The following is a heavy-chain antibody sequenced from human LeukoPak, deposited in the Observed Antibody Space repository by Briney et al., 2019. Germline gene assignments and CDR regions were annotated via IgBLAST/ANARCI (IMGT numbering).Heavy chain of an antibody. CDR3: VKDQALDSGYAFDY. V-gene: IGHV3-23*01. J-gene: IGHJ4*02. D-gene: IGHD5-12*01. CDR2: ISGSGGST. CDR1: GFTFSSYA. Sequence: GGSLRLSCAASGFTFSSYAMSWVRQAPWKELEWVSAISGSGGSTYYADSVKGRFTISRDNSKNTLYLQMNSLRAEDTAVYYCVKDQALDSGYAFDYWGQGTLVTVSS.